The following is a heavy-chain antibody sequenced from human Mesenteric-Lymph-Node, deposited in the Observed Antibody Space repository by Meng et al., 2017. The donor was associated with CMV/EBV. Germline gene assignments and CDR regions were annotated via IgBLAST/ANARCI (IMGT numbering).Heavy chain of an antibody. CDR3: ARDNVNPEGFDP. V-gene: IGHV1-2*06. CDR2: INPNSGVS. J-gene: IGHJ5*02. D-gene: IGHD2/OR15-2a*01. Sequence: VQLVQSGPEVKRPGASVKVSCKASGYTFTDFYIHWVRQAPGQGLEWMGRINPNSGVSNSAQNFQGRVTMTRDTSISTAYMELGRLTSDDTAVYYCARDNVNPEGFDPWGQGTLVTVSS. CDR1: GYTFTDFY.